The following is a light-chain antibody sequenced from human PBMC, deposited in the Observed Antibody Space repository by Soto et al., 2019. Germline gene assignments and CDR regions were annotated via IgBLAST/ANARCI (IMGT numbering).Light chain of an antibody. CDR1: QSVSSSY. V-gene: IGKV3-20*01. Sequence: EIVLTQSPGTLSLSPGERATLSCRASQSVSSSYLAWYQQKPGQAPRLLIYGASSRATGIPDRFSGSGSGTDFTLTISRLEPEDFAVYYCKQYGSSPSTFGQGTKLEMK. CDR3: KQYGSSPST. J-gene: IGKJ2*02. CDR2: GAS.